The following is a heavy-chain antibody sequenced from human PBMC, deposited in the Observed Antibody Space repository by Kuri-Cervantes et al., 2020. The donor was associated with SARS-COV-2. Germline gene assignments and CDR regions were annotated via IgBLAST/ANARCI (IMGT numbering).Heavy chain of an antibody. J-gene: IGHJ6*02. Sequence: GGSLRLSCAASGFTFSSYGMHWVRQAPGKGLEWVAVIWYDGSNKYYADSVKGRFTISRDNSKNTLYLQMNSLRAEDTAVYYCAKGDYRSSTSCYSYYYYYGMDVWGQGTTVTVSS. V-gene: IGHV3-33*06. D-gene: IGHD2-2*01. CDR2: IWYDGSNK. CDR3: AKGDYRSSTSCYSYYYYYGMDV. CDR1: GFTFSSYG.